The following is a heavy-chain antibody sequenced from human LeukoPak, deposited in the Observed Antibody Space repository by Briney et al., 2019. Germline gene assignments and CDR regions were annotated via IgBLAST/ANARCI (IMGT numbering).Heavy chain of an antibody. J-gene: IGHJ4*02. CDR2: ISGSGGST. D-gene: IGHD3-10*01. Sequence: GGSLRLSCAASGFTFSSYAMSWVRQAPGKGLEWVSAISGSGGSTYYADSVKGRFTISRDNSKNTLYLQMNSLRAEDTAVYYCAKDRTPDYYGSGSPDDYWGQGTLATVSS. CDR1: GFTFSSYA. CDR3: AKDRTPDYYGSGSPDDY. V-gene: IGHV3-23*01.